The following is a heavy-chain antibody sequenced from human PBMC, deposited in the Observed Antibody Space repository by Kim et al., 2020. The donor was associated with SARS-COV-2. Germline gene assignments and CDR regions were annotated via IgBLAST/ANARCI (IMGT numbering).Heavy chain of an antibody. V-gene: IGHV3-23*01. CDR2: ISGSGGST. CDR3: AKDGSSGWYGPESAYWYFDL. D-gene: IGHD6-19*01. CDR1: GFTFSSYA. Sequence: GGSLRLSCAASGFTFSSYAMSWVRQAPGKGLEWVSAISGSGGSTYYADSVKGRFTISRDNSKNTLYLQMNSLRAEDTAVYYCAKDGSSGWYGPESAYWYFDLWGRGTLVTVSS. J-gene: IGHJ2*01.